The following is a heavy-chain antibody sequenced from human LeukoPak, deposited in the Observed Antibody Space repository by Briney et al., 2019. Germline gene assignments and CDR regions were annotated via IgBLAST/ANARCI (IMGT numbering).Heavy chain of an antibody. CDR3: ARLGARQMLEY. D-gene: IGHD4-17*01. Sequence: GGSLRLSCAASEFTFSSYWMSWVRQAPGKGLEWVANIKQDGGQIYYLESVKGRLTVSRDNAKNSLYLQMNSLRAEDTAVYYCARLGARQMLEYWGQGTLVTVSS. CDR2: IKQDGGQI. J-gene: IGHJ4*02. CDR1: EFTFSSYW. V-gene: IGHV3-7*01.